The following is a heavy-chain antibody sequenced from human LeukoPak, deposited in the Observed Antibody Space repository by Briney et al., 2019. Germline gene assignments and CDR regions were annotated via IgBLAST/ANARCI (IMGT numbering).Heavy chain of an antibody. CDR2: IKRRGDGGTT. J-gene: IGHJ6*02. D-gene: IGHD3-10*01. Sequence: GGSLRLSCAASGFSFNNAWMSWVRQAPGKGLEWVGRIKRRGDGGTTDYGAPVKGRFTISRDDSKDTLYLQMNSLITEDTAVYYCTPAYYYTSGSYQYGMDAWGQGTTVTVSS. CDR3: TPAYYYTSGSYQYGMDA. V-gene: IGHV3-15*01. CDR1: GFSFNNAW.